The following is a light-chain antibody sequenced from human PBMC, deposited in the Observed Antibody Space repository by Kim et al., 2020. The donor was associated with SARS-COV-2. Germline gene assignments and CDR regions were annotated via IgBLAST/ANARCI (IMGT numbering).Light chain of an antibody. CDR1: SGHSTYV. V-gene: IGLV4-60*03. J-gene: IGLJ3*02. Sequence: QLVLTQSSSASASLGSSVKLTCTLSSGHSTYVIAWHQQQPGKAPRYLMKLEGSGSYNKGSGVPDRFSGSSSGADRYLTISNLQSEDEADYYCETWDSNTHWVFGGGTQLTAL. CDR3: ETWDSNTHWV. CDR2: LEGSGSY.